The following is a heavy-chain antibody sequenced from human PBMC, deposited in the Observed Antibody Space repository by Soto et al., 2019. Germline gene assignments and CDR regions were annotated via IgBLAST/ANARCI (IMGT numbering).Heavy chain of an antibody. V-gene: IGHV1-2*02. CDR2: INPNSGGT. J-gene: IGHJ6*02. CDR1: GYTFTGYY. D-gene: IGHD6-13*01. CDR3: AGDRFESSSWALVGYYYYYGMDV. Sequence: ASVKVSCKASGYTFTGYYMHWVRQAPGQGLEWMGWINPNSGGTNYAQKFQGRVTMTRDTSISTAYMELSRLRSDDTAVYYCAGDRFESSSWALVGYYYYYGMDVWGQGTTVTVSS.